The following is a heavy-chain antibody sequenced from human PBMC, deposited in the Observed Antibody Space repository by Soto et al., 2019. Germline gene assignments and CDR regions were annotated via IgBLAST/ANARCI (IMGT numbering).Heavy chain of an antibody. V-gene: IGHV1-69*01. CDR1: GDRFTTDA. CDR3: VRGAFADYGPSAVH. D-gene: IGHD4-17*01. Sequence: QVLLEQSGAEVKKSGSSVRVSCRDSGDRFTTDAFSWVRQAPGQGLEYVGGVIPLAGVPNYAQKFQGRVSITADESTATMYMELNSLKFDDTAVYYCVRGAFADYGPSAVHWGQGTRITVSS. CDR2: VIPLAGVP. J-gene: IGHJ4*02.